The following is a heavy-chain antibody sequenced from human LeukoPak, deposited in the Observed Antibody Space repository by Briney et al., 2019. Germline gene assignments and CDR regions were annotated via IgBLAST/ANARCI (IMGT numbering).Heavy chain of an antibody. D-gene: IGHD4-17*01. Sequence: PGGSLRLSCAASGFSFSSYAMNWVRQAPGKGLEWVSIIFGNGDTTYYADSVKGRFTISRDNSKNTLYLQMNSLRAEDTAVYYCAKEIYGDSTGGRFQQWGQGTLVTVSS. V-gene: IGHV3-23*01. CDR3: AKEIYGDSTGGRFQQ. CDR2: IFGNGDTT. CDR1: GFSFSSYA. J-gene: IGHJ1*01.